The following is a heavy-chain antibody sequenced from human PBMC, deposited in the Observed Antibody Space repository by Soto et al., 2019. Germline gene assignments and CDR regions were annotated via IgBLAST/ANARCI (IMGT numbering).Heavy chain of an antibody. D-gene: IGHD3-9*01. CDR1: GFPFSSYW. CDR3: VGVSVTGS. V-gene: IGHV3-7*01. CDR2: IKEDGSDK. J-gene: IGHJ5*02. Sequence: EVHLVDSGGGLVQPGGSLRLSCVASGFPFSSYWMSWVRQAPGKGLEWVANIKEDGSDKYYVDSVKGRFTISRDNAKNSLYLQMSSLRVEDTAVCYCVGVSVTGSWGQGTLVAVSS.